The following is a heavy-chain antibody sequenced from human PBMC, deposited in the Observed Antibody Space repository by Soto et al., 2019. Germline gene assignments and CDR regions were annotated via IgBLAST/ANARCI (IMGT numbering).Heavy chain of an antibody. Sequence: EVQLVETGGGLIQPGGSLRLSCAASGFTVSSNYMSWVRQAPGKGLEWVSVIYSGGSTYYADYVKGRFTISRDNSKNTLYLQMNSLRAEDTAVYYCARDRPYYYDSSGYYNYWGQGTLVTVSS. CDR2: IYSGGST. J-gene: IGHJ4*02. V-gene: IGHV3-53*02. D-gene: IGHD3-22*01. CDR3: ARDRPYYYDSSGYYNY. CDR1: GFTVSSNY.